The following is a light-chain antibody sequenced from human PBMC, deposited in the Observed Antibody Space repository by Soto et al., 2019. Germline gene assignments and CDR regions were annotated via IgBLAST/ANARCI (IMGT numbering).Light chain of an antibody. V-gene: IGLV2-14*01. CDR2: EVS. CDR3: SSYTSSSTVV. CDR1: SSDVGGYNY. Sequence: QSALTQPASVSGSPGQSITISCTGTSSDVGGYNYVSWYQQHPGKAPKLMIYEVSNRPSGVSNRFSGSKSGNTASLTISGLQAEDEDDYYCSSYTSSSTVVFGGGTKVTVL. J-gene: IGLJ2*01.